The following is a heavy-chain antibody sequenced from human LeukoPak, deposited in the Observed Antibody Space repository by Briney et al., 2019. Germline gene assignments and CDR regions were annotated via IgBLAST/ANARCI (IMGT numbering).Heavy chain of an antibody. CDR2: ISSSGSHI. CDR3: AATPEFYYDSSAYYYFHY. Sequence: GGSLRLSCAASGFTFSDYNMNWVRQAPGKGLEWVSSISSSGSHIYYADSLKGRITISRDNAKTSLYLQMSSLGADDTAVYYCAATPEFYYDSSAYYYFHYWGQGTLVTVSS. V-gene: IGHV3-21*01. D-gene: IGHD3-22*01. CDR1: GFTFSDYN. J-gene: IGHJ4*02.